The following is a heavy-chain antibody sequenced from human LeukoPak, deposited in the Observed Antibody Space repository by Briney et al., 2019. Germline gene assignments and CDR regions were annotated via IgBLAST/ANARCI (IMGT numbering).Heavy chain of an antibody. CDR2: ISYDGTDK. CDR3: ARDKGDYHTSGSLFVF. V-gene: IGHV3-30*04. D-gene: IGHD3-22*01. Sequence: GGSLRLSCAASGFTFTTFPMHWVRQPPGKGLEWVAVISYDGTDKYYADSVKGRFTISRDNSKSTLYLQMNSLRAEDTAVYYCARDKGDYHTSGSLFVFGGQGALVTVSS. J-gene: IGHJ4*02. CDR1: GFTFTTFP.